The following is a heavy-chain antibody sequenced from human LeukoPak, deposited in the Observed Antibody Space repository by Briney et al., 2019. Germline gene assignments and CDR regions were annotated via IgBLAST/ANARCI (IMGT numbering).Heavy chain of an antibody. CDR2: IYYNGDT. CDR1: GGSVSNNLYY. Sequence: PSETLSLTCTVSGGSVSNNLYYWSWIRQPPGKGLEWIGYIYYNGDTNYNPSLKSRVIISIDTSTNQFSLRLNSMPAADTAVYYCASLPSTSNAEDYWGQGTLVTVSS. V-gene: IGHV4-61*01. J-gene: IGHJ4*02. CDR3: ASLPSTSNAEDY. D-gene: IGHD2-2*01.